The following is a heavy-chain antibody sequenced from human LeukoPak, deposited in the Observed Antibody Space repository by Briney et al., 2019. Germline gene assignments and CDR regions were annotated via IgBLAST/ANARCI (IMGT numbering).Heavy chain of an antibody. D-gene: IGHD3-16*01. Sequence: GGSLRLSCAASGFTFSSCSMNWVRQAPGKGLEWVSYISSSSSTIYYADSVKGRFTISRDNAKNSLYLQMNSLRAEDTAVYYCVIGSTDGVDYWGQGTLVTVSS. CDR1: GFTFSSCS. CDR3: VIGSTDGVDY. J-gene: IGHJ4*02. CDR2: ISSSSSTI. V-gene: IGHV3-48*01.